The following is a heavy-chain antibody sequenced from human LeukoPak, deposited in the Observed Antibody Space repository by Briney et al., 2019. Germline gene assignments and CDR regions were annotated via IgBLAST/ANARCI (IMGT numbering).Heavy chain of an antibody. Sequence: GSSVKVSCKASGYTFSSHGISWVRQAPGQGLGWMGWISGYNGKTNYAQNFQGRVTMTTDTSTSTAYLELRSLRSDDTAVYYCARDGESGYDSFDWFDPWGQGTLVTVSS. V-gene: IGHV1-18*04. J-gene: IGHJ5*02. CDR1: GYTFSSHG. D-gene: IGHD5-12*01. CDR3: ARDGESGYDSFDWFDP. CDR2: ISGYNGKT.